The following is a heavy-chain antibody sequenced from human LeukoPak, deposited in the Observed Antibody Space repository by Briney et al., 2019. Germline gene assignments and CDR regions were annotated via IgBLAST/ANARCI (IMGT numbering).Heavy chain of an antibody. CDR1: GYTFSIYG. V-gene: IGHV1-18*01. CDR2: ISADNGNT. J-gene: IGHJ4*02. Sequence: ASVKVSCKASGYTFSIYGLTWVRQAPGQGLEWMGFISADNGNTNYAQKFQGRVTMTTDTSTSTAYMELRSLRADDTAVYYCARCGATVTMFFDYWGQGTLVTVSS. CDR3: ARCGATVTMFFDY. D-gene: IGHD4-17*01.